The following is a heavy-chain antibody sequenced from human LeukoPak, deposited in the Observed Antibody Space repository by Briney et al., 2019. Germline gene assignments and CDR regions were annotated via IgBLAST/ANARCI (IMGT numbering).Heavy chain of an antibody. CDR3: ARDKHYCGSGSPAFDI. J-gene: IGHJ3*02. CDR1: GFTFSSYS. V-gene: IGHV3-48*01. Sequence: GGSLRLSCAASGFTFSSYSMNWVRQAPGKGLEGVSYISVSSSTIHYADSVKSRFTISRDNDKKSLYLQMNSLRVEDTAGYYFARDKHYCGSGSPAFDIWGQGTMASVS. CDR2: ISVSSSTI. D-gene: IGHD3-10*01.